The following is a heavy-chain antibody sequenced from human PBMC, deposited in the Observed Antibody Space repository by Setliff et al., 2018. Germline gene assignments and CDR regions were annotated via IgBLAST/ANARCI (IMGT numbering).Heavy chain of an antibody. D-gene: IGHD5-12*01. CDR3: ARDLDEMAAINSAFFYGMDV. J-gene: IGHJ6*02. Sequence: SVKVSCKASGGTLSNSAISWVRQAPGQGLEWMGGIIPMFGTTQYAQRYQGRLTITADASTSAIYMELSSLRSEDTAVYYCARDLDEMAAINSAFFYGMDVWGQGTTVTVSS. CDR1: GGTLSNSA. CDR2: IIPMFGTT. V-gene: IGHV1-69*13.